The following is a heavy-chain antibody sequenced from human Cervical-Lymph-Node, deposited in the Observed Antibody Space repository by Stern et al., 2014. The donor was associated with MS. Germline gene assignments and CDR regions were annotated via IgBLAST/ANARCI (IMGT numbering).Heavy chain of an antibody. CDR3: TRNTGLVSIDY. Sequence: VQLVESGAEVKKPGASVKVSCKASGYTFTDYSMHWVRQAPGQRLEWMGWINGGNGNTKYSQKFQGRVTITRDTSASTAYMELSSLTSDDTAVYYCTRNTGLVSIDYWGQRTLVTVSS. D-gene: IGHD5-18*01. V-gene: IGHV1-3*01. CDR2: INGGNGNT. CDR1: GYTFTDYS. J-gene: IGHJ4*02.